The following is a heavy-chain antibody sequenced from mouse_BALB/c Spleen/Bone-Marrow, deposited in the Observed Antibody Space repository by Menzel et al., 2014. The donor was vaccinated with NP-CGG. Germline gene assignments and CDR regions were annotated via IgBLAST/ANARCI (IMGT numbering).Heavy chain of an antibody. CDR1: GYTFSNYW. CDR2: ILPGSGST. J-gene: IGHJ1*01. V-gene: IGHV1-9*01. Sequence: QVQLKQSGAELMKPGASVKISCKATGYTFSNYWIEWIKQRPGHGLEWIGEILPGSGSTDYNENFKVKATFTADTSSNTAYMQLSSLTSEDSAVDYGARVIYCYVDDWGPGTTVTVSS. CDR3: ARVIYCYVDD.